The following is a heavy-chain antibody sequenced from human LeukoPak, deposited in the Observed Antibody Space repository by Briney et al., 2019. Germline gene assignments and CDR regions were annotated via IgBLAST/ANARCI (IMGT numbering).Heavy chain of an antibody. CDR1: GFTFSSYG. CDR3: ARDAYYGSGKFDY. Sequence: GGSLRLSCAASGFTFSSYGMHWVRQAPGKGLEWVAVIWYDGSNKYYADSVKGRFTISRDNSKNTLYLLMNSLRAEDTAVYYCARDAYYGSGKFDYWGQGTLVTVSS. CDR2: IWYDGSNK. V-gene: IGHV3-33*01. J-gene: IGHJ4*02. D-gene: IGHD3-10*01.